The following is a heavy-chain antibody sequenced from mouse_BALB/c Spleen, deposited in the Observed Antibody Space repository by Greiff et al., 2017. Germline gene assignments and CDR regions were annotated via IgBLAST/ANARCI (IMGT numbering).Heavy chain of an antibody. V-gene: IGHV1S137*01. CDR2: ISTYYGDA. D-gene: IGHD1-2*01. Sequence: VQRVESGAELVRPGVSVKISCKGSGYTFTDYAMHWVKQSHAKSLEWIGVISTYYGDASYNQKFKVKATMTVDKSSSTAYMELARLTSEDSAIYYCARHYGYVEYWYFDVWGAGTTVTVSS. J-gene: IGHJ1*01. CDR1: GYTFTDYA. CDR3: ARHYGYVEYWYFDV.